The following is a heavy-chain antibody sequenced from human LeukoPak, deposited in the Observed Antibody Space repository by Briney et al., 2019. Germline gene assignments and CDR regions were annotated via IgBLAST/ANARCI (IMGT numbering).Heavy chain of an antibody. D-gene: IGHD4-17*01. J-gene: IGHJ4*02. CDR1: GFTFSSYS. Sequence: GGSLRLSCAASGFTFSSYSMNWVRQAPGKGLEWVSAISGSGGSTYYADSVKGRFTISRDNSKNTLYLQMNSLRAEDTAVYYCAKKDTVTTRGGFDYWGQGTLVTVSS. CDR2: ISGSGGST. CDR3: AKKDTVTTRGGFDY. V-gene: IGHV3-23*01.